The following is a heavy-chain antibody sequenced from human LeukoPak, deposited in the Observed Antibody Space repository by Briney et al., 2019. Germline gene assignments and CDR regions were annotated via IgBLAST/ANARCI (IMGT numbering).Heavy chain of an antibody. Sequence: GGSLRLSCAASGFPFSTHSLNWVRQAPGKGLEWVSVIYSGGSTYYADSVKGRFTISRDNSKNTLYLQMNSLRAEDTAVYYCARVGTGWAYYFDYWGQGTPVTVSS. CDR3: ARVGTGWAYYFDY. CDR2: IYSGGST. D-gene: IGHD2-8*02. J-gene: IGHJ4*02. V-gene: IGHV3-53*01. CDR1: GFPFSTHS.